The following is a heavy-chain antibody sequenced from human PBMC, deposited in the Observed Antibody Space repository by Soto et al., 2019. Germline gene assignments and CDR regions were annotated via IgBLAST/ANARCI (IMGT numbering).Heavy chain of an antibody. Sequence: GGSLRLSCAASGFTFSSYAMSWVRQAPGKGLEWVSAISGSGGSTYYADSVKGRFTISRDNSKNTLYLQMNSQRAEDTAVYYCAKDTGQVVPGPYYYGMDVWGQGTTVTVSS. V-gene: IGHV3-23*01. CDR1: GFTFSSYA. J-gene: IGHJ6*02. D-gene: IGHD2-2*01. CDR2: ISGSGGST. CDR3: AKDTGQVVPGPYYYGMDV.